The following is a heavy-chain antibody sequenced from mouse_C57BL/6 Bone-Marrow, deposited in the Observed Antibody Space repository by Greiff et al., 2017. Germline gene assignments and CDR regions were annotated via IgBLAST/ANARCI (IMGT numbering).Heavy chain of an antibody. CDR3: ARSIYDGYWAY. D-gene: IGHD2-3*01. CDR2: IDPSDSYT. J-gene: IGHJ3*01. CDR1: GYTFTSYW. Sequence: QVQLQQPGAELVMPGASVKLSCKASGYTFTSYWMPWVKQRPGQGLEWIGEIDPSDSYTNYNQKFKGKSTLTVDKSSSTAYVQLSSLTSEDSAVYYCARSIYDGYWAYWGQGTLVTVSA. V-gene: IGHV1-69*01.